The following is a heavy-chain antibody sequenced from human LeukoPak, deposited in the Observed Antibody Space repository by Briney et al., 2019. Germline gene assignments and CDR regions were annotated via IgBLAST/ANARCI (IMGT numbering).Heavy chain of an antibody. J-gene: IGHJ5*02. Sequence: SETLSLTCTVSGGSISSYYGGWIRQPPGKGLEWIGYIYYSGSTNYNPSLKSRVTISVDTSKNQFSLKLSSVTAADTAVYYCAIGGDYYDSSGYSIVSWFDPWGQGTLVTVSS. CDR3: AIGGDYYDSSGYSIVSWFDP. CDR2: IYYSGST. D-gene: IGHD3-22*01. CDR1: GGSISSYY. V-gene: IGHV4-59*01.